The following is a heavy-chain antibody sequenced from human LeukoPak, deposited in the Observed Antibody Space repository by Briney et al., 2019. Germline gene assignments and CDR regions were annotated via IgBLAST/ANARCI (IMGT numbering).Heavy chain of an antibody. CDR3: GCSSSYYYYGMDV. D-gene: IGHD6-6*01. J-gene: IGHJ6*02. CDR1: GFTFSSYA. Sequence: GGSLRLSCAAFGFTFSSYAMSWVRQAPGKGLEWVSAISGSGGSTYYADSVKGRFTISRDNSKNTLYLQMNSLRAEDTAVYYCGCSSSYYYYGMDVWGQGTTVTVSS. V-gene: IGHV3-23*01. CDR2: ISGSGGST.